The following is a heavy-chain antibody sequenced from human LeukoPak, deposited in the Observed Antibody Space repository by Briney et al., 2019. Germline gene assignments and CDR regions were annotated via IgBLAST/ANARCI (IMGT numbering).Heavy chain of an antibody. V-gene: IGHV4-59*01. Sequence: KPSETLSLTCTVSGGSISSYYWSWIRQPPGKGLEWIGYIYYSGSTNYNPSLKSRVTISVDTSKNQFSLKLSSVTAADTAVYYCARANPSTFGSLDYWGQGTLVTVSS. CDR2: IYYSGST. CDR3: ARANPSTFGSLDY. CDR1: GGSISSYY. J-gene: IGHJ4*02. D-gene: IGHD3-16*01.